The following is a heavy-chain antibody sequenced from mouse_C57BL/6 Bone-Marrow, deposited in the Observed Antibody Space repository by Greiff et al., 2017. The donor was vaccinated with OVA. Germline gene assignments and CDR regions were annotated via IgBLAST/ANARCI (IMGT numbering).Heavy chain of an antibody. D-gene: IGHD1-1*01. V-gene: IGHV1-50*01. CDR2: IDPSDSYT. CDR3: ARWPYDGSSPHWYFDV. CDR1: GYTFTSYW. J-gene: IGHJ1*03. Sequence: QVQLQQPGAELVKPGASVKLSCKASGYTFTSYWMQWVKQRPGQGLEWIGEIDPSDSYTNYNQKFKGKATLTVDTSSSTAYMQLSSLTSEDSAVYYCARWPYDGSSPHWYFDVWGTGTTVTVSS.